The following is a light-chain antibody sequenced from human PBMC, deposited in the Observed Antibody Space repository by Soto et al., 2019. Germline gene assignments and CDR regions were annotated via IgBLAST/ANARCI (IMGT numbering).Light chain of an antibody. CDR2: DAS. J-gene: IGKJ2*01. CDR1: QXVXXY. V-gene: IGKV3-11*01. CDR3: QQRSNWPYT. Sequence: EIVXXXSPAXXXLXPGEXXXXXXXXSQXVXXYLAWYQQKPGQAPRLLIYDASNRATGIPARFSGSGSGTDFTLTISSLEPEDFAVYYCQQRSNWPYTFGQGTKLEIK.